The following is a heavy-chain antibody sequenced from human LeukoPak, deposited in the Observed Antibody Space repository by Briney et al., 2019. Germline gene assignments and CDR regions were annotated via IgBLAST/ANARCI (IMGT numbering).Heavy chain of an antibody. J-gene: IGHJ6*03. Sequence: GGSLRLSCAASGFTFSRYAMSWVRQAPGKGLEWVSAISGSGGSTYYADSVKGRFTISRDNSKNTLYLQMNSLRAEDTAVYYCAKGSSYYGSGSYYNDAFDYMDVWGKGTTVTVSS. V-gene: IGHV3-23*01. CDR2: ISGSGGST. CDR3: AKGSSYYGSGSYYNDAFDYMDV. D-gene: IGHD3-10*01. CDR1: GFTFSRYA.